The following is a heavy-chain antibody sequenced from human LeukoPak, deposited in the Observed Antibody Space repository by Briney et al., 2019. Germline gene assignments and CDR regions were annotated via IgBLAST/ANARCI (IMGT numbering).Heavy chain of an antibody. V-gene: IGHV4-34*01. J-gene: IGHJ5*02. CDR3: ARGRRDITIFGVVIIRENWFDP. D-gene: IGHD3-3*01. Sequence: PSETLSLTCAVNGGSFSGYYWSWIRQPPGKGLEWIGEINHSGSTNYNPSLKSRVTISVDTSKNQFSLKLSSVTAADTAAYYCARGRRDITIFGVVIIRENWFDPWGQGTLATVSS. CDR1: GGSFSGYY. CDR2: INHSGST.